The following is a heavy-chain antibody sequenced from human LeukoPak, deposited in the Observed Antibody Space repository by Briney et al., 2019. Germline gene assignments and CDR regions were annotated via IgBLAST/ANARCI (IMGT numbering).Heavy chain of an antibody. V-gene: IGHV3-21*01. CDR1: GFTFSSYS. CDR3: ARPASYYYDSSGYYGHAFDI. J-gene: IGHJ3*02. CDR2: ISSSSSYK. D-gene: IGHD3-22*01. Sequence: GGSLRLSCAASGFTFSSYSMNWVRQAPGKGLEWVSSISSSSSYKYYADSVKGRFTISRDNAKNSLYLQMNSLRAEDTAVYYCARPASYYYDSSGYYGHAFDIWGQGTMVTVSS.